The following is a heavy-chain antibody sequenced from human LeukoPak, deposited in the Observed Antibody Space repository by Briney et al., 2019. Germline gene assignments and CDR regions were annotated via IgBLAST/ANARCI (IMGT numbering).Heavy chain of an antibody. CDR2: IIPNSGGT. J-gene: IGHJ4*02. D-gene: IGHD6-19*01. CDR1: GYIFTDYY. CDR3: AVGTVAVAGDN. Sequence: ASVKVSCKASGYIFTDYYMHWVRQAPGQELGWMGRIIPNSGGTNYAQKFQGRVTMTRDTSISTAYTELSSLRSDDTAVYYCAVGTVAVAGDNWGQGTQVTVSS. V-gene: IGHV1/OR15-1*01.